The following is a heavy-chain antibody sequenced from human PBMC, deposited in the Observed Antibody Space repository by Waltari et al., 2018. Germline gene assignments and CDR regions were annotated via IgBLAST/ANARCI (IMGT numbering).Heavy chain of an antibody. Sequence: QVQLQESGPGLVKPSETLSLTCTVSGYSISSGYYWGWIRQHPGKGLEWIGSIYHSGSTYYYPYLKSRVIISLDTSKNQSPLKLSSVTAADTAVYYCATTYDYDSSGYYYVPFDYWGQGTLVTVSS. CDR2: IYHSGST. CDR1: GYSISSGYY. D-gene: IGHD3-22*01. CDR3: ATTYDYDSSGYYYVPFDY. J-gene: IGHJ4*02. V-gene: IGHV4-38-2*02.